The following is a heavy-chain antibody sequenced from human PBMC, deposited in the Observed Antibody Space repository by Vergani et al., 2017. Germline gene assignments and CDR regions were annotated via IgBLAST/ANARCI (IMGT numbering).Heavy chain of an antibody. Sequence: EVQLLESGGGLVQPGGSLRLSCAASGFTFSSYAMSWVRQAQGKGLEWVSAISGSGCSTYYADSVKGRFTISRDNAKNTLYLQMNSLRAEDTAVYYGASQLRWDDAFDIWGQETMVTVSS. D-gene: IGHD4-23*01. J-gene: IGHJ3*02. CDR2: ISGSGCST. V-gene: IGHV3-23*01. CDR3: ASQLRWDDAFDI. CDR1: GFTFSSYA.